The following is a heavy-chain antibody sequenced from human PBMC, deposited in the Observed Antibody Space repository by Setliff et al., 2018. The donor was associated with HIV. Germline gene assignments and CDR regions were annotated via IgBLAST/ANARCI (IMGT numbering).Heavy chain of an antibody. CDR3: ARGGTSSNWFDP. CDR1: GGSFSGYY. D-gene: IGHD2-8*01. V-gene: IGHV4-34*01. Sequence: PSETLSLTCAVYGGSFSGYYSWIRQAPGKGLEWIGEVNHGGSTHHNASLKSRLTISIDTSKNQFSLKLTSVTAADTAVYYCARGGTSSNWFDPWGQGTLVTVSS. J-gene: IGHJ5*02. CDR2: VNHGGST.